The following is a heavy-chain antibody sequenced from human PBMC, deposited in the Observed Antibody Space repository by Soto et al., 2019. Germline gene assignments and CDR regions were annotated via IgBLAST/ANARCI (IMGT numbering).Heavy chain of an antibody. CDR2: INSSSSYT. D-gene: IGHD6-13*01. CDR1: GFTFSDYY. J-gene: IGHJ2*01. V-gene: IGHV3-11*03. CDR3: ARTIVAAGGRRYFDL. Sequence: GGSLRLSCSASGFTFSDYYMNWIRQAPGKGLEWVSYINSSSSYTNYADSVKGRFTISRDNAKNSLYLQMNSLRAEDTAVYYCARTIVAAGGRRYFDLWGRGTLVTVSS.